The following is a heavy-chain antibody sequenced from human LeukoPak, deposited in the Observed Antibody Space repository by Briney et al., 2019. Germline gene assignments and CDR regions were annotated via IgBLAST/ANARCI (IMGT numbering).Heavy chain of an antibody. Sequence: ASVKVSCKASGYTFTSYDINWVRQATGQGLEWMGWMNPNSGNTGYAQKFQGRVTMTRNTSISTAYMELSSLRSEDTAVYYCARDLGGSYPPLFDYWGQGTLVTVSS. CDR3: ARDLGGSYPPLFDY. CDR2: MNPNSGNT. J-gene: IGHJ4*02. CDR1: GYTFTSYD. V-gene: IGHV1-8*01. D-gene: IGHD1-26*01.